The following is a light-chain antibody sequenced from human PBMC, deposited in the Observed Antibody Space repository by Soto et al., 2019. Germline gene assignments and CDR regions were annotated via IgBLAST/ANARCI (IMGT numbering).Light chain of an antibody. CDR3: ASWDDSLNGWV. Sequence: SVLTQPPSASGTPGQRVTISCSGSKSNIGTYSVNWYQQFPGAAPKLLIFSSHQRPSGVPDRFSGSKSGTSASLAISGLQSEHEADYYCASWDDSLNGWVFGGGTKVTVL. CDR1: KSNIGTYS. CDR2: SSH. V-gene: IGLV1-44*01. J-gene: IGLJ3*02.